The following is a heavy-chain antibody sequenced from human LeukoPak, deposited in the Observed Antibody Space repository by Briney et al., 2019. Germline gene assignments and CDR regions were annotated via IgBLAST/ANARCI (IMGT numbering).Heavy chain of an antibody. CDR1: GYTFTDYY. CDR3: ATDSSKSPRITIFGVVTLSGYYMDV. D-gene: IGHD3-3*01. J-gene: IGHJ6*03. CDR2: VDPEDGET. V-gene: IGHV1-69-2*01. Sequence: ASVKISCKVSGYTFTDYYMHWVQQAPGKGLEWMGLVDPEDGETIYAEKFQGRVTITADTSTDTAYMELSSLRSEDTAVYYCATDSSKSPRITIFGVVTLSGYYMDVWAKGPRSPPP.